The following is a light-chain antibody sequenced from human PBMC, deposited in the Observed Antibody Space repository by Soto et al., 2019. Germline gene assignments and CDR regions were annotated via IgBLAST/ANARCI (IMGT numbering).Light chain of an antibody. CDR1: QSISSY. J-gene: IGKJ1*01. CDR3: LQSFSTPWT. Sequence: DIQMTQSPSSLSASVGDRVTITCRASQSISSYLIWHQLKPGKAPNLLIYAASSLQSGVPSRFSGSGSGTDFTLTISSLQPEDFATYYCLQSFSTPWTFGQGTKVEIK. V-gene: IGKV1-39*01. CDR2: AAS.